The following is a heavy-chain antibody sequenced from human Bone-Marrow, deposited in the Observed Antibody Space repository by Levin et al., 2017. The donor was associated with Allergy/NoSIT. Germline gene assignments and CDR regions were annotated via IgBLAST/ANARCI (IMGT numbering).Heavy chain of an antibody. D-gene: IGHD3-3*01. CDR1: GGSISSGIYF. V-gene: IGHV4-31*03. J-gene: IGHJ3*02. CDR2: VSYSGIT. CDR3: ARGTTIFGVVLAVNDAFDI. Sequence: PSETLSLTCTVSGGSISSGIYFWSWIRHLPGKGLEWIGYVSYSGITFYNPSLKSRVTISVDTSKKLFSLNLSSVTAADTAVYYCARGTTIFGVVLAVNDAFDIWGQGTMVTVSS.